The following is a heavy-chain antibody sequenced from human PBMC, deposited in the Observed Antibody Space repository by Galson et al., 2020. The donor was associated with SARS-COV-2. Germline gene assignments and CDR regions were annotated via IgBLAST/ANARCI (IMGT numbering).Heavy chain of an antibody. CDR1: GFSLSTSGMC. CDR2: IDWDGDK. V-gene: IGHV2-70*11. D-gene: IGHD3-10*01. Sequence: SGTALVKPAQTLTLTCTFSGFSLSTSGMCVSWIRQPPGKALEWLARIDWDGDKHYSTSLKTRFTISKDTSKNQVVLIMTNMDPVDTATYYCARTWITRTASRTFDYWGQGTLVTVSS. CDR3: ARTWITRTASRTFDY. J-gene: IGHJ4*02.